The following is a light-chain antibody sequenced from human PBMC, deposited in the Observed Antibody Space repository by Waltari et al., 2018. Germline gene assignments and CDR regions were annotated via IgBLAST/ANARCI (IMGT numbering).Light chain of an antibody. J-gene: IGLJ1*01. V-gene: IGLV2-23*02. CDR1: SSAVGNYNL. CDR3: CSYAGLGIYV. CDR2: EVT. Sequence: QSGLTQPASVSGSPGQSITISCTGTSSAVGNYNLVSWYQQYPGKAPKLMVYEVTKRTSGVSDRFYGSKSGNTASLTIYGLQSEDEADYYCCSYAGLGIYVFGTGTKVTVL.